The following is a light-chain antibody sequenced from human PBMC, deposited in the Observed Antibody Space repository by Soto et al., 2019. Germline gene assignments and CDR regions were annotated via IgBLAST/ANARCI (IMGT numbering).Light chain of an antibody. CDR1: QTISNF. Sequence: EIVLTQSPATLSLSPGERATLSCRASQTISNFLSWYQQKPGQAPRLLIYDASNRATGIPARFSGSGSGADFTLTISSLEPEDFATYYCHQRSDWSLTFGGGTEVEIK. CDR2: DAS. CDR3: HQRSDWSLT. J-gene: IGKJ4*01. V-gene: IGKV3-11*01.